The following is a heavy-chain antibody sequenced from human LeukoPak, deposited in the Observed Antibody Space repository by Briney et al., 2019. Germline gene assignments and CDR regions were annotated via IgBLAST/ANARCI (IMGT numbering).Heavy chain of an antibody. Sequence: GPLRLSCAASGFTFSSVSMNWVRQAPGKGLEWVSYISSRSSTIYYADSVKGRFTISRDNAKNSLYLQMNSLRDEDTAVYYCARPTNWWGYFDYWGQGALVTVSS. CDR1: GFTFSSVS. CDR3: ARPTNWWGYFDY. J-gene: IGHJ4*02. D-gene: IGHD2-8*02. CDR2: ISSRSSTI. V-gene: IGHV3-48*02.